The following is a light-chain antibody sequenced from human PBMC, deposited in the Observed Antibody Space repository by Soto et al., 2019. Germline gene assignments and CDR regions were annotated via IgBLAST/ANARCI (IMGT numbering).Light chain of an antibody. Sequence: QPVLTQSPSASASLGASVKLTCTLSSGHSSYAIAWHQQQPEKGPRYLMKLNSDGSQSKGDGIPDRFSGSSSGAERYLTISSLQSEDEADYYCQTWGTGMVFGGGTKLTVL. CDR1: SGHSSYA. CDR2: LNSDGSQ. V-gene: IGLV4-69*01. CDR3: QTWGTGMV. J-gene: IGLJ2*01.